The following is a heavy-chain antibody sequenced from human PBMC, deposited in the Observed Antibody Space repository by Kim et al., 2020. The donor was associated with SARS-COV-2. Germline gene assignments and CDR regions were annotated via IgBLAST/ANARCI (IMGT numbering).Heavy chain of an antibody. J-gene: IGHJ5*02. CDR1: GYSFTSYW. D-gene: IGHD2-2*01. CDR2: IDPSDSYT. Sequence: GESLKISCKGSGYSFTSYWISWVRQMPGKGLEWMGRIDPSDSYTNYSPSFQGHVTISADKSISTAYLQWSSLKASDTAMYYCARVSIVVVPAARYNWFDPWGQGTLVTVSS. V-gene: IGHV5-10-1*01. CDR3: ARVSIVVVPAARYNWFDP.